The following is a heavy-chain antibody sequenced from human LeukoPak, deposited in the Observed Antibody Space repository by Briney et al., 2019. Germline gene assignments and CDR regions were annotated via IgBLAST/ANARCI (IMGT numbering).Heavy chain of an antibody. V-gene: IGHV3-33*01. Sequence: PGRSLRLSCAASGFTFNNFAIHWVRQAPGKGLDWVAVIWYDGSNKYYVDSVKGRFTISRDNAKNSLSLHMNSLRAEDTAVYYCARDRGECTNGVCYYHDFDYWGQGTLVTVSS. J-gene: IGHJ4*02. CDR1: GFTFNNFA. D-gene: IGHD2-8*01. CDR2: IWYDGSNK. CDR3: ARDRGECTNGVCYYHDFDY.